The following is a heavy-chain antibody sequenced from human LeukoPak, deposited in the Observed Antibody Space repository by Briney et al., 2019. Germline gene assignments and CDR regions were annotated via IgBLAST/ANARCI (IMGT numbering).Heavy chain of an antibody. CDR2: ILTSGST. D-gene: IGHD2-21*02. CDR1: GGSISSGSYF. J-gene: IGHJ4*02. CDR3: ARAYCVGDCTVLHIYFDN. V-gene: IGHV4-61*02. Sequence: SQTLSLTCTVSGGSISSGSYFWNWIRQPAGKGLEWIGRILTSGSTNYNPSLKSRVTISVDTSKNQFSLKLGSVMAADTAVYYCARAYCVGDCTVLHIYFDNWGQGTLVTVSS.